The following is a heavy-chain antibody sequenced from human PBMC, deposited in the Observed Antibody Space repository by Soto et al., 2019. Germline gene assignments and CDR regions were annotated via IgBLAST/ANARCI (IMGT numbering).Heavy chain of an antibody. V-gene: IGHV1-18*04. CDR3: ARSDYYEDTGTFEY. Sequence: QVHLVQSGGELKKPGASVKVSCKASGYSFSDFGITWVRQAPGQGLEWMGWISGKNGNTNYAQKVQGRVTLTADTSTSIAYMEMRALTSDDTATYYCARSDYYEDTGTFEYWGQGTPVTVSS. J-gene: IGHJ4*02. CDR2: ISGKNGNT. CDR1: GYSFSDFG. D-gene: IGHD4-17*01.